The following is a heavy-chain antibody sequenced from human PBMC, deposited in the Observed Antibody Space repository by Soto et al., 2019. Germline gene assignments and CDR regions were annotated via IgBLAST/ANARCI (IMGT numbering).Heavy chain of an antibody. D-gene: IGHD3-16*01. CDR2: INTYNGNT. CDR1: GYTFTRYG. Sequence: QVQLVQSGAEVKNPGASVKVSCKASGYTFTRYGIGWARQAPGQGLEWMGWINTYNGNTNYAQNVQGRVTLTTDTPTSTAYMELRSLRSNDTAIDYCAMVDVYVTPSPQDVWGQGTTVIVSS. CDR3: AMVDVYVTPSPQDV. J-gene: IGHJ6*02. V-gene: IGHV1-18*01.